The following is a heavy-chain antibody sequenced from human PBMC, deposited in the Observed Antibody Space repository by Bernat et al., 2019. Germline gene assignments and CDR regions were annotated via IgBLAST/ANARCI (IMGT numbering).Heavy chain of an antibody. Sequence: QVQLQESGPGLVKSSGTLSLTCAVSGGSISSLKWWSWVRQPPGKGLEWIGEIYDSGVTNYNSSLKSRVTISVDRSKNQFSLKLSSVTAADTAVYYCARDKDYYDSSGLTWGPAFDYWGQGTLVTVSS. CDR2: IYDSGVT. CDR3: ARDKDYYDSSGLTWGPAFDY. V-gene: IGHV4-4*02. D-gene: IGHD3-22*01. CDR1: GGSISSLKW. J-gene: IGHJ4*02.